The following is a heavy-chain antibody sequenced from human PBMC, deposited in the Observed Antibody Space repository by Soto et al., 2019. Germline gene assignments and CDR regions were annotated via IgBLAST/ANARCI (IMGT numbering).Heavy chain of an antibody. D-gene: IGHD2-21*02. CDR3: ARTRLCGGDCYSAYYFDF. Sequence: QVQLVQSGAEVKKPGASVKVSCKASGYTFTNYDINWVRQATGQGLEWMGWMNPSSGNTGYIQKFQGRVTMTRDTSTSTAYMEVNSLTSDDTAVYYCARTRLCGGDCYSAYYFDFWGQGALVTVSS. J-gene: IGHJ4*02. CDR1: GYTFTNYD. V-gene: IGHV1-8*01. CDR2: MNPSSGNT.